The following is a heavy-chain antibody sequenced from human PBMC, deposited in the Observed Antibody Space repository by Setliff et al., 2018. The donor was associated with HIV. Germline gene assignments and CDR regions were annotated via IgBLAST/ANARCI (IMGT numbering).Heavy chain of an antibody. CDR1: GFTFSSYG. D-gene: IGHD6-19*01. CDR2: IWYDGSNK. V-gene: IGHV3-30*02. Sequence: GGSLRLSCAASGFTFSSYGMHWVRQAPGKGLEWVAVIWYDGSNKYYADSVKGRFTISRDNSKDTLYLQLNSLRGEDTAVYYCAKDRAPGNPPLQWLGDWGQGTLVTVSS. CDR3: AKDRAPGNPPLQWLGD. J-gene: IGHJ4*02.